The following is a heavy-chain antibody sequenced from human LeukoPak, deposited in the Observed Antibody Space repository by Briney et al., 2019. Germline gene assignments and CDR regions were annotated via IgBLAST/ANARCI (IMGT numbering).Heavy chain of an antibody. CDR3: ARKTQQLVTAFDY. D-gene: IGHD6-13*01. CDR2: IYHSGST. Sequence: PSETLSLTCAVSGGSISSSNWWSWVRQPPGKGLEWIGEIYHSGSTNYNPSLKSRVTISVDKSKNQFSLKLSSVTAADTAVYYCARKTQQLVTAFDYWGQGTLVTVSS. V-gene: IGHV4-4*02. J-gene: IGHJ4*02. CDR1: GGSISSSNW.